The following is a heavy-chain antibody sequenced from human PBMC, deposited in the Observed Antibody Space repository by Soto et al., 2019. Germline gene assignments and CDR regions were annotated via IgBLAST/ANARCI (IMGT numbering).Heavy chain of an antibody. D-gene: IGHD5-18*01. CDR3: ARADTAMVDYYYYYGMDV. CDR2: INPSGGST. CDR1: GYTFTSYY. Sequence: ASVKVSCKASGYTFTSYYMHWVRQAPGQGLEWMGIINPSGGSTSYAQKFQGRVTMTRDTSTSTVYMELSSLRSEDTAVHYCARADTAMVDYYYYYGMDVWGQGTTVTVSS. J-gene: IGHJ6*02. V-gene: IGHV1-46*01.